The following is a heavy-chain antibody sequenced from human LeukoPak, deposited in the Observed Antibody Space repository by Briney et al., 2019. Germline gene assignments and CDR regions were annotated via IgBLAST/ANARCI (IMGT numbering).Heavy chain of an antibody. CDR2: LSDAGVRI. Sequence: GGSLRLSCGASGFTFSSYAMSWVRQAPGKGLEWVSGLSDAGVRIFYSDSVKGRFTISRDNSKNTLYLQMDSLRAEDTAVYYCANTHCDSSPIVWNFWGQGTLVTVSS. J-gene: IGHJ4*02. CDR3: ANTHCDSSPIVWNF. CDR1: GFTFSSYA. V-gene: IGHV3-23*01. D-gene: IGHD6-6*01.